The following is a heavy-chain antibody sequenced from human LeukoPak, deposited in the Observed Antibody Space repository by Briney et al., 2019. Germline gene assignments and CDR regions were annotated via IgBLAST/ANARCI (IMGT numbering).Heavy chain of an antibody. J-gene: IGHJ3*01. CDR2: INGDASFT. V-gene: IGHV3-23*01. CDR1: GVTFSGYS. D-gene: IGHD6-13*01. Sequence: GGSLRLSCAASGVTFSGYSMSWVRQAPGEGVEWGSAINGDASFTCYANSVRGRFTISRDNSKDTLFLQMNSLRAEDTAVYYCAKRVADDSSSWYLDLWGQGTVVTVSS. CDR3: AKRVADDSSSWYLDL.